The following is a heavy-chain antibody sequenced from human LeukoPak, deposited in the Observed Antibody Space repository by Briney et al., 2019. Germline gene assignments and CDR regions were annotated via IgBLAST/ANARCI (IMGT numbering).Heavy chain of an antibody. D-gene: IGHD5-24*01. CDR3: ARGGQGDGYSADEAFDI. CDR1: GDSVSSNSTA. Sequence: SQTLSLTCAISGDSVSSNSTACNWIRQSPSRGLEWLGRTYYRTKWYSDYAVSVKSRITINPDTSKNQFSLQLNSVTPEDTAVYYCARGGQGDGYSADEAFDIWGQGTMVTVSS. V-gene: IGHV6-1*01. J-gene: IGHJ3*02. CDR2: TYYRTKWYS.